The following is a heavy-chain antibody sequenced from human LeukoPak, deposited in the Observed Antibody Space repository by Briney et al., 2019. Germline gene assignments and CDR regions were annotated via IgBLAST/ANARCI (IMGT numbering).Heavy chain of an antibody. Sequence: SETLSLTCTVSGGSITGNYWSWIRQPAGKGLEWIGRIYSSGSINYNPSLRSRVIMSVDTSKNQFSLKLSSVTAADTAVYYCARVNVDIVATSPWGQGTLVTVSS. J-gene: IGHJ5*02. D-gene: IGHD5-12*01. CDR1: GGSITGNY. CDR3: ARVNVDIVATSP. CDR2: IYSSGSI. V-gene: IGHV4-4*07.